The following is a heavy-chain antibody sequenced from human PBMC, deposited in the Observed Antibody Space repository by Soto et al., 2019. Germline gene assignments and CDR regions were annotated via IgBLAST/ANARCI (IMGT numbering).Heavy chain of an antibody. Sequence: EVQLVESGGGLVKPGGSLRLSCAASGFTVSNAWMSWVRQAPGKGLEWVDRIKSKTDGGTTEYDAPVKGRFTISRDDSKNTLYLQMNSLKTEDTAVYYCNRYSYGASEYWGQGTLVTVSS. D-gene: IGHD5-18*01. CDR1: GFTVSNAW. CDR2: IKSKTDGGTT. V-gene: IGHV3-15*01. CDR3: NRYSYGASEY. J-gene: IGHJ4*02.